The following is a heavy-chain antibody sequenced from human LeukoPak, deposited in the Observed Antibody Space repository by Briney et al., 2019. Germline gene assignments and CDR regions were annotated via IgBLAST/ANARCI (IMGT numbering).Heavy chain of an antibody. J-gene: IGHJ3*01. CDR3: ASALLYGGCVWVAFIL. D-gene: IGHD4-23*01. Sequence: PSETLSLTCTVSGGSISSYYWSWIRQPAGKGLEWIGRIETSGNTNYKPSLKSRVTISVDKSKNQFSLKLSSVTAADTAVYYCASALLYGGCVWVAFILWGQGKMVTVSS. CDR1: GGSISSYY. V-gene: IGHV4-4*07. CDR2: IETSGNT.